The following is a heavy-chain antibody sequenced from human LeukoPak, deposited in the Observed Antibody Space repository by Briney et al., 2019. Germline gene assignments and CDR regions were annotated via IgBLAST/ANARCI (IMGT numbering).Heavy chain of an antibody. CDR3: ARDSYGMGV. J-gene: IGHJ6*02. CDR2: ISSDGYNQ. Sequence: GRSLRLSCEASGFAFSTYTLHWVRQAPGKGLDWVAVISSDGYNQYYADSVKGRFTISRDNFKDTLYLQMNSLRAEDTAVYYCARDSYGMGVWGQGTTVTVSS. V-gene: IGHV3-30-3*01. CDR1: GFAFSTYT.